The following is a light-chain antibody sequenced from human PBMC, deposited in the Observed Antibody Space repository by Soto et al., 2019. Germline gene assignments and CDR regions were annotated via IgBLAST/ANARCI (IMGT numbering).Light chain of an antibody. J-gene: IGKJ1*01. CDR2: DVT. CDR1: QDIDKY. V-gene: IGKV1-33*01. CDR3: QQYYDLTIT. Sequence: DIQMTQSPSSLSASVGDRVTITCQASQDIDKYLNWYQQKPGKAPKLLIDDVTNLETGVPSRFSGSGSGTHLTFTIGSLKTEDIATYYCQQYYDLTITFGQGTKVDIK.